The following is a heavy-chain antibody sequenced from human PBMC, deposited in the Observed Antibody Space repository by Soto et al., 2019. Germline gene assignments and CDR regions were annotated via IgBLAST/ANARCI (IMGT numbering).Heavy chain of an antibody. J-gene: IGHJ5*02. CDR3: AKAYYHDSSAESPNWFDP. CDR2: ISGSGGST. D-gene: IGHD3-22*01. V-gene: IGHV3-23*01. CDR1: GFTFSSYA. Sequence: LILSCAASGFTFSSYAMSWVRQAPEKGLEWVSAISGSGGSTYYADSVKGRFTVSRDNSKNTLYLQMNSLRAEDTAVFYCAKAYYHDSSAESPNWFDPWGQGTLVTVSS.